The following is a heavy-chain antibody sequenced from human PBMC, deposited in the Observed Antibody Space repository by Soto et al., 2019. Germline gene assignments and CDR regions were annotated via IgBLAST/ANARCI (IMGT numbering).Heavy chain of an antibody. V-gene: IGHV3-74*01. D-gene: IGHD3-10*01. CDR3: GPQGLRFGYFYAVDV. CDR2: VNTDGSAT. CDR1: GFTFSNYW. Sequence: EVQLVESGGGLVQPGGSLRLSCVASGFTFSNYWMHWVRHVPGKGLVWVARVNTDGSATNYADSVKGRITISRDNAKNTLYLQRNRLRGEDSAVYYCGPQGLRFGYFYAVDVWGQGTTVTVSS. J-gene: IGHJ6*02.